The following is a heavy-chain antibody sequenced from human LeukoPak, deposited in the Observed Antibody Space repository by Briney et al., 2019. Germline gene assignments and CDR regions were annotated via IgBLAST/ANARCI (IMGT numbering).Heavy chain of an antibody. CDR1: GGSFSGYY. D-gene: IGHD5-24*01. V-gene: IGHV4-34*01. J-gene: IGHJ6*03. CDR3: ARDTGDGYTPPDYFYSMDV. CDR2: INDSGST. Sequence: SETLSLTCAVYGGSFSGYYWSWIRQPPGKGLEWIGEINDSGSTNYNPSLKSRVTISVDTSKNQFSLKLSSVTAADTAVYYCARDTGDGYTPPDYFYSMDVWGTGTTVTVSS.